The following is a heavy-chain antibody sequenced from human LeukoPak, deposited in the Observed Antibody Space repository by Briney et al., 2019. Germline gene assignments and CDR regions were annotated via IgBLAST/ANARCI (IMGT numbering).Heavy chain of an antibody. CDR1: GGSISSYY. V-gene: IGHV4-59*01. J-gene: IGHJ5*02. CDR2: IYYSGST. Sequence: SETLSLTCTVSGGSISSYYWRWIRQPPGKGLEWIGYIYYSGSTNYNPSLKSRVTISVDTSKNQFSLKLTSVTAADTAVYFCARGGYYGSGNDFRFDPWGQGTLVTVSS. CDR3: ARGGYYGSGNDFRFDP. D-gene: IGHD3-10*01.